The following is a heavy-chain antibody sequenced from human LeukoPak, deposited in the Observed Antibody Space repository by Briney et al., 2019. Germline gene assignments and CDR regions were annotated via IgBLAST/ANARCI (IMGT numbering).Heavy chain of an antibody. CDR2: ISYDGSNK. CDR3: ARELPFDY. CDR1: GFTFSSYA. Sequence: GGSLRLSCAASGFTFSSYAMHWVRQAPGKGLEWVAVISYDGSNKYYADSVKGRFTISRDNAKNTLYLQMNSLRDEDTAVYYCARELPFDYWGQGNLVTVSS. J-gene: IGHJ4*02. V-gene: IGHV3-30-3*01. D-gene: IGHD2-15*01.